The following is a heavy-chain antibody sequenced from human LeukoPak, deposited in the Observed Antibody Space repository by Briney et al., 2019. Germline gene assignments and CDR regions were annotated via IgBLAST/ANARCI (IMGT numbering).Heavy chain of an antibody. D-gene: IGHD2-8*01. CDR3: ARCINGVCRAFDY. J-gene: IGHJ4*02. CDR2: IRYDGSNE. V-gene: IGHV3-30*02. CDR1: GFTFSSYG. Sequence: GGSLRPSCAASGFTFSSYGMDWVRQAPGKGLEWVAYIRYDGSNEYYADSVKGRLTISRDNSKSTLYVQMNSLRAEDTAVYYCARCINGVCRAFDYWGQGTLVTVSS.